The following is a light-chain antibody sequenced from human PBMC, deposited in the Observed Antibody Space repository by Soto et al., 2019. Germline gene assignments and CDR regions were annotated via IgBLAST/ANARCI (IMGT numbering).Light chain of an antibody. CDR1: SSDVGGYNY. V-gene: IGLV2-14*01. CDR3: SSYTISSPPHG. Sequence: QSVLTQPASVSGSPGQSITISCTGTSSDVGGYNYVSWYQQHPGKAPKLMIYDVSNRPSGVSNRFSGSKSGNTASLTISGLQSEDEADYYCSSYTISSPPHGLGTGTKLTV. CDR2: DVS. J-gene: IGLJ1*01.